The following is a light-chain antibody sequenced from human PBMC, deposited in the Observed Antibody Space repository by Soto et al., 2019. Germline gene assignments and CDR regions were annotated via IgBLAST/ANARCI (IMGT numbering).Light chain of an antibody. J-gene: IGKJ1*01. CDR2: KAS. V-gene: IGKV1-5*03. CDR1: QSISSW. Sequence: DVQMTQSPSTLSASVGDRVTITCRASQSISSWLAWYQQKPGKAPKILIYKASTLQSGVPSRFSGGGSGTEFTLTISSLQSDDFATYYCQEYSTYSRTFGQGTKVEIK. CDR3: QEYSTYSRT.